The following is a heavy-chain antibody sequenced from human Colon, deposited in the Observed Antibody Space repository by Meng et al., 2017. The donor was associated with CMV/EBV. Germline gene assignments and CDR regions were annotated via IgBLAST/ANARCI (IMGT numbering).Heavy chain of an antibody. J-gene: IGHJ4*02. D-gene: IGHD1-26*01. CDR3: ARGIVGATGSYYFDY. CDR1: GFTVSSNY. V-gene: IGHV3-66*02. CDR2: IYSGGST. Sequence: GESLEISCAASGFTVSSNYMSWVRQAPGKGLEWVSVIYSGGSTYYADSVKGRFTISRDNSKNTLYLQMNSLRAEDTAVYYCARGIVGATGSYYFDYWGQGTLVTVSS.